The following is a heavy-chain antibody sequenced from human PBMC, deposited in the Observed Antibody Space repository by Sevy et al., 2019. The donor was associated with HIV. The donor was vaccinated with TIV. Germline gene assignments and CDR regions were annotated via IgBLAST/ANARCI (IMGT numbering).Heavy chain of an antibody. CDR2: INTSGST. Sequence: SETLSLTCTVSGDSFSSYFWAWIRQPAGKGLEWIGRINTSGSTNYNPSLKRRGTMSVDTSKSQFSLKVTSLTAADTAIYFCARSNWVTATNGFSKSYYFDYWGQGSLVTVSS. CDR3: ARSNWVTATNGFSKSYYFDY. J-gene: IGHJ4*02. D-gene: IGHD7-27*01. V-gene: IGHV4-4*07. CDR1: GDSFSSYF.